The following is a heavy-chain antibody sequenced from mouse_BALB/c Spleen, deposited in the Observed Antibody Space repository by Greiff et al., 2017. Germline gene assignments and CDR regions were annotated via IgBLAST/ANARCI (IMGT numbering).Heavy chain of an antibody. J-gene: IGHJ3*01. CDR3: ARNGVNWFAY. V-gene: IGHV2-2*02. CDR2: IWSGGST. CDR1: GFSLTSYG. Sequence: QVQLQQSGPRLVQPSQSLSITCTVSGFSLTSYGVHWVRQSPGKGLEWLGVIWSGGSTDYNAAFISRLSISKDNSKSQVFFKMNSLQANDTAIYYCARNGVNWFAYWGQGTLVTVSA. D-gene: IGHD2-2*01.